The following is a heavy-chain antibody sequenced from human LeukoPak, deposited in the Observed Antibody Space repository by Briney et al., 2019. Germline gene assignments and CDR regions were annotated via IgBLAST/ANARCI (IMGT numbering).Heavy chain of an antibody. CDR1: GFTFTNYE. Sequence: HPGGSLRLSCAASGFTFTNYEMQWVRQTPGEGRGWLFYISTSGSIIYYADSVQGRFTISRDNAMNSLFLQMNSLRAEDTGVYYCARGAMGFDYWGRGTLVTVAP. J-gene: IGHJ4*02. CDR3: ARGAMGFDY. CDR2: ISTSGSII. V-gene: IGHV3-48*03. D-gene: IGHD1-26*01.